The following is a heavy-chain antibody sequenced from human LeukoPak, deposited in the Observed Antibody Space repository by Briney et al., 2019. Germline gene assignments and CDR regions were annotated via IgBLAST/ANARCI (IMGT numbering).Heavy chain of an antibody. J-gene: IGHJ4*02. CDR1: GYSFTGYY. CDR3: ARGYSSSWYRAWRLGPLFDY. Sequence: ASVKVSCKASGYSFTGYYIHWVRQAPGQGLEWMGWINPNSGGTNYVQKFQGRITTTRDTSISTAYMELSSLRSEDTAVYYCARGYSSSWYRAWRLGPLFDYWGQGTLVTVSS. V-gene: IGHV1-2*02. D-gene: IGHD6-13*01. CDR2: INPNSGGT.